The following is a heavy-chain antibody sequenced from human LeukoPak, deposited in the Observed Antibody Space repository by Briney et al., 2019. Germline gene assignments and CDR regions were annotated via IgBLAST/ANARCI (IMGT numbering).Heavy chain of an antibody. Sequence: PGGSLRLSCAASGFTFSSYSMNWVRQAPGKGLEWVSSTSSSSSYIYYADSVKGRFTISRDNAKNSLYLQMNSLRVEDTAVYYCASDGERDLPLEFWGQGTLVTVSS. D-gene: IGHD3-10*01. J-gene: IGHJ4*02. CDR3: ASDGERDLPLEF. V-gene: IGHV3-21*01. CDR2: TSSSSSYI. CDR1: GFTFSSYS.